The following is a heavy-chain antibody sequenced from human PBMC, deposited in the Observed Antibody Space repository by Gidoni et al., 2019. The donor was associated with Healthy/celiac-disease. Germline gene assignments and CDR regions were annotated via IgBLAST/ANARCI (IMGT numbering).Heavy chain of an antibody. D-gene: IGHD3-10*01. CDR2: LYWDDDK. V-gene: IGHV2-5*02. J-gene: IGHJ4*02. CDR3: AHVRNPTVRGVIPHYFDY. CDR1: GFSLSTSGVG. Sequence: IPLKDSGPTLVTPTQTLPLTCTFSGFSLSTSGVGGGWIRQPPGKALEWLALLYWDDDKRYSPALKSRRTITKDTDKNQVVLKMTNMDPGDTATYYCAHVRNPTVRGVIPHYFDYWGQGTLVTVSS.